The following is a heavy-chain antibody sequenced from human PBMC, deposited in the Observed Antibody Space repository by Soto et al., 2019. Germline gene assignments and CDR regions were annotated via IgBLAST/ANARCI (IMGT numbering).Heavy chain of an antibody. CDR2: IYHSGST. J-gene: IGHJ4*02. Sequence: ASETLSLTCAVSGGSISSGGYSWSWIRQPPGKGLEWIGYIYHSGSTYYNPSLKSRVTISVDRPKNQFSLKLSSVTAADTAVYYCARAPGSGAPIDYWGQGTLVTVAS. D-gene: IGHD3-10*01. CDR3: ARAPGSGAPIDY. V-gene: IGHV4-30-2*02. CDR1: GGSISSGGYS.